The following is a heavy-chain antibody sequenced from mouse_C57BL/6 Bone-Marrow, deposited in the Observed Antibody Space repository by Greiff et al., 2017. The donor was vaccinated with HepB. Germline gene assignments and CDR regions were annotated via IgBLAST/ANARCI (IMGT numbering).Heavy chain of an antibody. CDR2: IRSKSNNYAT. D-gene: IGHD2-4*01. CDR3: VRHGGLRRGFDY. CDR1: GFSFNTYA. Sequence: GGGLVQPKGSLKLSCAASGFSFNTYAMNWVRQAPGKGLEWVARIRSKSNNYATYYVDSVKDRFTISRDDSESMLYLQMNNLKTEDTAMYYCVRHGGLRRGFDYWGQGTTLTVSS. V-gene: IGHV10-1*01. J-gene: IGHJ2*01.